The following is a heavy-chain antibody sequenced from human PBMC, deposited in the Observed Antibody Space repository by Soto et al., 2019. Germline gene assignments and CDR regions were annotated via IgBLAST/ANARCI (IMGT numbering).Heavy chain of an antibody. V-gene: IGHV3-23*01. D-gene: IGHD6-13*01. CDR3: ARCIRVSIAAAGTPFDP. CDR2: ISGGGGST. Sequence: GGSLRLSCAASGFTFSSYAMSWVRQAPGKGLEWVSAISGGGGSTYSAASVKRRFTISRDNSKSTLYRQKNSLRAEDTAVYSCARCIRVSIAAAGTPFDPWGQGTMVAVCS. J-gene: IGHJ5*02. CDR1: GFTFSSYA.